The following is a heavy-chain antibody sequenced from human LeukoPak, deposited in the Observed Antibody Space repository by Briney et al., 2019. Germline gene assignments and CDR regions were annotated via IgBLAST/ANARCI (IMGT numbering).Heavy chain of an antibody. Sequence: GGSLRLSCTVSGFTFNRHWMHWVRQAPGKGLEWVSHINAVGSGTAYADFVKGRFTISRDNAKNKVYLQMNSLRADDTALYYCVRGGDTHYGLDYWGQGALVTVSS. CDR3: VRGGDTHYGLDY. CDR2: INAVGSGT. D-gene: IGHD3-10*01. J-gene: IGHJ4*02. CDR1: GFTFNRHW. V-gene: IGHV3-74*01.